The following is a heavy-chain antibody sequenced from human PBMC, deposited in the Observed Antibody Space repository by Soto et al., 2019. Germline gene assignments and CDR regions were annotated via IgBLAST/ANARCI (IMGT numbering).Heavy chain of an antibody. CDR3: ARDQGGFGDYAV. Sequence: QVQLQESGPGLVKPSQTLSLTCTVSGDSISSGYYWSRIRQHPGKGLEWIGYIYYSGSTYYNPSLNSRVTMSVDTSKNQFSLRLTSVTAADTAVYYCARDQGGFGDYAVWGQGTTVIVSS. D-gene: IGHD4-17*01. CDR1: GDSISSGYY. CDR2: IYYSGST. J-gene: IGHJ6*02. V-gene: IGHV4-31*03.